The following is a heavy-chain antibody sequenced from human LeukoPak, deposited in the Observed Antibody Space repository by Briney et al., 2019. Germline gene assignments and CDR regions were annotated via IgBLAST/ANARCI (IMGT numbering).Heavy chain of an antibody. J-gene: IGHJ6*02. D-gene: IGHD3-9*01. CDR2: ISYDGSNK. V-gene: IGHV3-30*18. Sequence: GGSLRFSCAASGFTLSSHAMHWVRQAPGNGLEWVAVISYDGSNKYYADSVKGRFTISRDNSKNTLYLQMNSPRAEDTAVYYCAKELRENDILTGYTPLYYYYGMDVWGQGTTVTVSS. CDR1: GFTLSSHA. CDR3: AKELRENDILTGYTPLYYYYGMDV.